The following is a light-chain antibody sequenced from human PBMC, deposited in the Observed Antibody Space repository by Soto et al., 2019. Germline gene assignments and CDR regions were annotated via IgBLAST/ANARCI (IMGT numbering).Light chain of an antibody. Sequence: IVMTQTPLASPVTLGQPASISCRSSQSLVHNNGNTYLSWLHQRPGQPPRLLIYEISNRFSGVLDRFSGSGAGADFTLRISRVAAEDVGVYYCMQATQFPYTFGQGTKLEIK. J-gene: IGKJ2*01. CDR2: EIS. V-gene: IGKV2-24*01. CDR1: QSLVHNNGNTY. CDR3: MQATQFPYT.